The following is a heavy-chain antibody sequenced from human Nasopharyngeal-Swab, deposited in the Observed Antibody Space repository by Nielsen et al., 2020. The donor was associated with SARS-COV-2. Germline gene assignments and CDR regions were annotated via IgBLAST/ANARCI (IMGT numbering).Heavy chain of an antibody. CDR1: GYTFTSYD. CDR2: MNPNSGNT. J-gene: IGHJ6*03. D-gene: IGHD5-12*01. Sequence: ASVKVSCKASGYTFTSYDINWVRKATGQGLEWMGWMNPNSGNTGYAQKFQGRVTMTRNTSISTAYMELSSLRSEDTAVYYCARGFIVATIFHYYYYMDVWGKRTTVTVSS. CDR3: ARGFIVATIFHYYYYMDV. V-gene: IGHV1-8*01.